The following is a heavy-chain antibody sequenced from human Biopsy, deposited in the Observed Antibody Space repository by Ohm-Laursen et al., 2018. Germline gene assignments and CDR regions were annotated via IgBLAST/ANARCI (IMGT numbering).Heavy chain of an antibody. CDR2: ISSSGITA. V-gene: IGHV3-11*01. CDR3: ARSGWNFEFDS. Sequence: SLRLSCTASRSTFSDYFMSWICQAPGKGLEWVSYISSSGITAHYADSVKGRFTISRDNAKNSLYLQMNSLRAEDTAIYYCARSGWNFEFDSWGKGTLVAVSS. J-gene: IGHJ4*02. CDR1: RSTFSDYF. D-gene: IGHD6-19*01.